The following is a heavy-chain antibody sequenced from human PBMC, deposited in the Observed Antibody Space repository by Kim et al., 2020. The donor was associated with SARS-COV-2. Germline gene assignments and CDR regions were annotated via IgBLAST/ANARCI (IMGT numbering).Heavy chain of an antibody. CDR3: ARGHAWKGGPYYFDY. D-gene: IGHD1-1*01. CDR2: MNPNSGNT. Sequence: ASVKVSCKASGYTFSSYDINWVRQATGQGLEWMGWMNPNSGNTGYAQKFQGRVTMTMNTPTRTANMDRSSLRSEDTAGYYFARGHAWKGGPYYFDYWGQG. CDR1: GYTFSSYD. V-gene: IGHV1-8*01. J-gene: IGHJ4*02.